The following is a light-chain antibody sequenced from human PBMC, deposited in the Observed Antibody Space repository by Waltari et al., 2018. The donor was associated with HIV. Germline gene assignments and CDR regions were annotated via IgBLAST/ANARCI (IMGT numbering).Light chain of an antibody. CDR2: RNN. CDR1: SSNIGSKY. J-gene: IGLJ2*01. V-gene: IGLV1-47*01. Sequence: HSALTHPPSASGTPGQRVTISCSGTSSNIGSKYVYWYQQPPGTAPNLLIYRNNPRPFGVRDRCSGSKTGTSSSLAIGELRYEDEADYYCAACDDSLLFGGGTKLTVL. CDR3: AACDDSLL.